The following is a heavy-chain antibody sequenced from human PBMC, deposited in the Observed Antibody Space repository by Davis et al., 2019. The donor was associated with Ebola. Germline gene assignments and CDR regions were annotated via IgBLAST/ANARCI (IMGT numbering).Heavy chain of an antibody. CDR3: AAADIVVVVDGTSYPHAFDT. CDR1: GFTFSSYW. J-gene: IGHJ3*02. D-gene: IGHD2-15*01. CDR2: INGAGDNT. Sequence: GESLKISCAASGFTFSSYWMHWVRQAPGKGLVWVSHINGAGDNTNYADSVKGRFTISRDNAKNTLYLQMNSLRAEDTAVYYCAAADIVVVVDGTSYPHAFDTWGQGTVVTVSS. V-gene: IGHV3-74*01.